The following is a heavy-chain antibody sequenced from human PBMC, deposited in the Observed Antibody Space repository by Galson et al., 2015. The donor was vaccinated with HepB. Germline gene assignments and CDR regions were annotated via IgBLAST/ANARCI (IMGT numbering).Heavy chain of an antibody. J-gene: IGHJ4*02. V-gene: IGHV1-18*01. Sequence: SVKVSCKASGYTFTSYGISWVRQAPGQGLEWMGWISAYNGNTNYAQKLQGRVTMTTDTSTSTAYMELRSLRSDDTAVYYCARDYCSSTSCYSAVDYWGQGSLVTVSS. CDR3: ARDYCSSTSCYSAVDY. D-gene: IGHD2-2*01. CDR2: ISAYNGNT. CDR1: GYTFTSYG.